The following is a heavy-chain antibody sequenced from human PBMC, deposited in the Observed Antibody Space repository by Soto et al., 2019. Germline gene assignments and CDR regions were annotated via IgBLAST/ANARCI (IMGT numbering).Heavy chain of an antibody. CDR2: IIPLLDIA. CDR3: ARDSPIGSTFSGYEAIDY. Sequence: QVQLVQSGAEVKKPGSSVKVSCKTSGGTFSNDIITWVRQAPGQGLEWMGRIIPLLDIANYAQKFQGRVKIHADKSTSTAYMELNSLRSEDTAVYYCARDSPIGSTFSGYEAIDYWGQGTLVTVSS. CDR1: GGTFSNDI. V-gene: IGHV1-69*08. J-gene: IGHJ4*02. D-gene: IGHD5-12*01.